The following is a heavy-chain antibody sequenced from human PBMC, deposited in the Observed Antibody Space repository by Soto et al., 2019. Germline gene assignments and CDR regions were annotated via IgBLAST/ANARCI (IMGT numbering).Heavy chain of an antibody. Sequence: PSETLSLTCTVSGDSISSGGYYWSWVRQHPGKGLEWIGHISYSASTYYNPSLKSRVTISVDTSKNQFSLKLSSVTAADTAVYYCARLEFEDAFDIWGQGTMVTVSS. CDR2: ISYSAST. CDR3: ARLEFEDAFDI. V-gene: IGHV4-31*03. J-gene: IGHJ3*02. CDR1: GDSISSGGYY. D-gene: IGHD3-10*01.